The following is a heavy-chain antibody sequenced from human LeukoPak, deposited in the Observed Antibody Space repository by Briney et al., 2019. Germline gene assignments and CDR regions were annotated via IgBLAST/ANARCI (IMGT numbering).Heavy chain of an antibody. CDR2: IWYDGSNK. CDR1: GFTFSSYG. CDR3: AKDSRLQLWDYFDY. J-gene: IGHJ4*02. V-gene: IGHV3-33*06. D-gene: IGHD5-18*01. Sequence: PGGSLRLSCAASGFTFSSYGMHWVRQAPGKGLEWVAVIWYDGSNKYYADSVKGRFTISRDNSKNTLYLQINSLRAEDTAVYYCAKDSRLQLWDYFDYWGQGTLVTVSS.